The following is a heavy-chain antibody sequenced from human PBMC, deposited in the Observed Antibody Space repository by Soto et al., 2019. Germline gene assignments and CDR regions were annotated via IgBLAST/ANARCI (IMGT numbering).Heavy chain of an antibody. V-gene: IGHV3-13*01. J-gene: IGHJ6*02. CDR3: ARDHKSHSSSPAYHYYRLEV. CDR1: GFTFSSYD. Sequence: GGSLRLSCAASGFTFSSYDMHWVRQATGKGLGWVSAIGTAGDTYYPGSVKGRFTISRENAKNSLYLQMNSLRAGDTAVYYCARDHKSHSSSPAYHYYRLEVCGQGTTVTVSS. CDR2: IGTAGDT. D-gene: IGHD6-6*01.